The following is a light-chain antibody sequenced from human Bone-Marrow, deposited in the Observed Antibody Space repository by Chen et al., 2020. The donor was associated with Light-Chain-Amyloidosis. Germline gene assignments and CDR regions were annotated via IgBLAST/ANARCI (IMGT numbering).Light chain of an antibody. CDR1: DLPTKY. J-gene: IGLJ2*01. V-gene: IGLV3-25*03. CDR2: RDT. Sequence: SYELTQPPSVSVSLGQPAPPTCSGDDLPTKYAYWYQQKPGQAPVLVIHRDTERPSGISERFSGSSSGTTATLTISGVQAEDEADYHCQSADSSGTYEVIFGGGTKLTVL. CDR3: QSADSSGTYEVI.